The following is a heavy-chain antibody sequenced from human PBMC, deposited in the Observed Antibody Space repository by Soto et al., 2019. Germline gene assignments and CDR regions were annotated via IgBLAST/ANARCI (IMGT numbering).Heavy chain of an antibody. CDR3: ARASIAVAGTQYGMDV. V-gene: IGHV3-48*02. CDR1: GFTFSSYS. J-gene: IGHJ6*02. D-gene: IGHD6-19*01. Sequence: GSLRLSCAASGFTFSSYSMNWVRLAPGKGLEWVSYISSSSSTIYYADSVKGRFTISRDNAKNSLYLQMNSLRDEDTAVYYCARASIAVAGTQYGMDVWGQGTTVTVSS. CDR2: ISSSSSTI.